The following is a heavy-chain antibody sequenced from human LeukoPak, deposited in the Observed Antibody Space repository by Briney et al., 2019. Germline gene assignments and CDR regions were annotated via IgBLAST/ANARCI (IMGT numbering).Heavy chain of an antibody. Sequence: ASVKVSCKASGYTFTGYYMHWVRQATGQGLEWMGWMNPNSGNTGYAQKFQGRVTMTRNTSISTAYMELSSLRPEDTAVYYCARGLSSGDYWGQGTLVTVSS. CDR2: MNPNSGNT. V-gene: IGHV1-8*02. CDR1: GYTFTGYY. CDR3: ARGLSSGDY. D-gene: IGHD6-19*01. J-gene: IGHJ4*02.